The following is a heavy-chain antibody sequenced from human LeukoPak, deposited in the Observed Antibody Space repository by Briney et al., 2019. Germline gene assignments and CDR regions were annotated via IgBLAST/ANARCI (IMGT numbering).Heavy chain of an antibody. Sequence: SHTVSLTCSVSVRSISSYYWSWIRQPPGKALEWIGYMYNSGSAKYYPHHKKRVSMSVDTSKIQFSLKLISGTAADTAVYYCSRMGARDFFDDWGQGTLVTVAS. CDR3: SRMGARDFFDD. D-gene: IGHD1-26*01. V-gene: IGHV4-59*07. J-gene: IGHJ4*02. CDR1: VRSISSYY. CDR2: MYNSGSA.